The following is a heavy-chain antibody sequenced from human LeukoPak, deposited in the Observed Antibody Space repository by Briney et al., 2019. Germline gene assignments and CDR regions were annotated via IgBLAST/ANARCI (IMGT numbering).Heavy chain of an antibody. J-gene: IGHJ4*02. CDR3: TRGAKWAYYFDY. CDR2: INGDESST. Sequence: GGSLRLSCAASAFTFNTYWMHWVRQVPGRRLEWVSRINGDESSTNYADSVKGRFTISRDNAKDTLYLHMNSLTAEDTAVYYCTRGAKWAYYFDYWGQGTLVTVSS. D-gene: IGHD1-26*01. V-gene: IGHV3-74*01. CDR1: AFTFNTYW.